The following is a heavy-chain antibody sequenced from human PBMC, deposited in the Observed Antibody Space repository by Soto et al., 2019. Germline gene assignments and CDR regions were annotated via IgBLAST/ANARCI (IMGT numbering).Heavy chain of an antibody. CDR1: GFTFSSYA. Sequence: GGSLRLSCAASGFTFSSYAMSWVRQAPGKGLEWVSAISGSGGSTYYADSVKGRFTIPRDNSKNPLYLQMDSLRAEDCAVDSCANDHKNEFVVYFDYWGQGTLVTVSS. V-gene: IGHV3-23*01. CDR2: ISGSGGST. CDR3: ANDHKNEFVVYFDY. J-gene: IGHJ4*02. D-gene: IGHD2-15*01.